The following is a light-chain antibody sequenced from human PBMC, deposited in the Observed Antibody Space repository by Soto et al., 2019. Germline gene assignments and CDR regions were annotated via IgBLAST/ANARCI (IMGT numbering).Light chain of an antibody. Sequence: DIVMTQSPDSLAGSLGERATINCKSSQSVLYSSNHKNYLAWYQQKPGQPPKLLIYWASTRESGVPDRFSDNGSGTDFNLTISSLQAEDVAVYYCQQDYSALTFGGGTKVESK. J-gene: IGKJ4*01. CDR3: QQDYSALT. CDR2: WAS. V-gene: IGKV4-1*01. CDR1: QSVLYSSNHKNY.